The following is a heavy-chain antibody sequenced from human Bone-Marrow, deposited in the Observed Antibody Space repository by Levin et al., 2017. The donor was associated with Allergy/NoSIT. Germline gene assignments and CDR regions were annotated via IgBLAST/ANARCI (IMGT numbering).Heavy chain of an antibody. D-gene: IGHD2-15*01. CDR3: AREFSFRFDS. CDR2: IYDSGTT. CDR1: GDSLSSYF. V-gene: IGHV4-59*01. Sequence: AGGSLRLSCTVSGDSLSSYFWSWIRQSPGKGLEWIGYIYDSGTTDYNPSLRSRVTISVDTSEIQFSLRLRSVTAADTAVYYCAREFSFRFDSWGQGTLVTVSS. J-gene: IGHJ4*02.